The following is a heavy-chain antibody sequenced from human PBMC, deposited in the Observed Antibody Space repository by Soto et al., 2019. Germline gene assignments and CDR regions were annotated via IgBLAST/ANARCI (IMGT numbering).Heavy chain of an antibody. CDR2: INSVGST. Sequence: GGSLRLSCAASGFTVSSDYMSWVRQAPGRGLEWVSVINSVGSTYYADSVKGRFTISRDNFTNTLYLQMNSLRAEDTAVYYCARDRFELNYYYYYYMDVWGKGTTVTVSS. CDR3: ARDRFELNYYYYYYMDV. D-gene: IGHD1-1*01. J-gene: IGHJ6*03. CDR1: GFTVSSDY. V-gene: IGHV3-66*01.